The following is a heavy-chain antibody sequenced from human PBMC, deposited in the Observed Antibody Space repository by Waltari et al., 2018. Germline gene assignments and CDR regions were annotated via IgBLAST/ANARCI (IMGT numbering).Heavy chain of an antibody. CDR3: ARHVREQLVSVYYYMDV. J-gene: IGHJ6*03. V-gene: IGHV4-38-2*01. CDR2: IYYSGST. Sequence: VQLVESGGGLVQPGGSLRLSCAASGFTFSSYSMNWVRQAPGKGLEWIGSIYYSGSTYYNPSLKSRVTISLDTSNNQFSLKLNSVTAADTAVYYCARHVREQLVSVYYYMDVWGKGTTVTVSS. D-gene: IGHD6-13*01. CDR1: GFTFSSYS.